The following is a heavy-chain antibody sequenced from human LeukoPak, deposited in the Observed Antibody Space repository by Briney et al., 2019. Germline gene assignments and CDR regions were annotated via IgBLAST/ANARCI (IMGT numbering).Heavy chain of an antibody. V-gene: IGHV4-59*01. CDR1: GGSISSYF. Sequence: ASETLSLTCTVSGGSISSYFWSWIRQPPGKGLEWIGYIYYSGSTNYNPSLKSRLTISVDTSKNQFSLKLSFVTAADTAVYYCARETYCGGDCYSGFDYWGQGTLVTVSS. D-gene: IGHD2-21*02. CDR2: IYYSGST. J-gene: IGHJ4*02. CDR3: ARETYCGGDCYSGFDY.